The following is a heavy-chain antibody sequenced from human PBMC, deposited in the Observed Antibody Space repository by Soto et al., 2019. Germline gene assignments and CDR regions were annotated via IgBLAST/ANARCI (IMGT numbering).Heavy chain of an antibody. CDR3: VKHRWVDY. Sequence: PGGPLRLSCSVSGFTFSSYAMHWVRQAPGKGLEYVSSISSNGGSTYYEDSVKGRLTISRENSKKTLNLQISSLKTEETAVYYSVKHRWVDYWGQGTMVT. CDR2: ISSNGGST. D-gene: IGHD6-13*01. J-gene: IGHJ4*02. V-gene: IGHV3-64D*06. CDR1: GFTFSSYA.